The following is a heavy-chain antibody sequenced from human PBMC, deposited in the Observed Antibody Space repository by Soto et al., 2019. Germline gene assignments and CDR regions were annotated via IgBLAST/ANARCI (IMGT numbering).Heavy chain of an antibody. Sequence: QVQLVQSGAEVKKPGSSVKVSCKASGGSFSSYVISWQRQAPGQGLEWMGGIIPIFGTASYAQKFQGRVPMTADESTSTAYMELSSLKSEDTAVYYCAIPMAYAMRGWDVMDVWGQGPTVTVSS. J-gene: IGHJ6*02. CDR2: IIPIFGTA. CDR1: GGSFSSYV. V-gene: IGHV1-69*01. D-gene: IGHD2-8*01. CDR3: AIPMAYAMRGWDVMDV.